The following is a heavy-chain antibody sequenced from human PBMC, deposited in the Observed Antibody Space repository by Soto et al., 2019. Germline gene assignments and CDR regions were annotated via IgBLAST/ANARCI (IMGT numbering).Heavy chain of an antibody. CDR3: ARFQQGRDIVVVPAAIGSWFDP. CDR1: GGSISSSNW. J-gene: IGHJ5*02. Sequence: QVQLQESGPGLVKPSGTLSLTCAVSGGSISSSNWWSWVRQPPGKGLEWIGEIYHSGSTNYNPSLKSRVTISVDKSKNQFSLKLSSVTAADTAVYYCARFQQGRDIVVVPAAIGSWFDPWGQGTLVTVSS. CDR2: IYHSGST. D-gene: IGHD2-2*01. V-gene: IGHV4-4*02.